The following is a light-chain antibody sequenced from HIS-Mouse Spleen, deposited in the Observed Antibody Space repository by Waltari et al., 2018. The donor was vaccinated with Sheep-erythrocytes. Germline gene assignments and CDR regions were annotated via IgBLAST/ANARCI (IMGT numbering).Light chain of an antibody. CDR3: AAWDDSLNGPV. V-gene: IGLV1-44*01. CDR1: SSNIGRNP. CDR2: SNN. J-gene: IGLJ3*02. Sequence: QSVLTQPPSASGTPGQRVTLSCSGSSSNIGRNPVNWYQQLPGTAPKLLIYSNNQRPSGVPDRFSGSKSGTSASLAISGLQSEDEADYYCAAWDDSLNGPVFGGGTNLTVL.